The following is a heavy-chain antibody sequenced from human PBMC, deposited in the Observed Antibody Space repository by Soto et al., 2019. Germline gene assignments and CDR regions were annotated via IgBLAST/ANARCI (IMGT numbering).Heavy chain of an antibody. Sequence: PGGSLRLSCAASGFTFSSYSMNWFRQAPGKGLEWVSSISSSSSYIYYADSVKGRFTISRDNAKNSLYLQMNSLRAEDTAVYYCARAGQDIVVVVAATIDYWGQGALVTVSS. CDR2: ISSSSSYI. CDR3: ARAGQDIVVVVAATIDY. CDR1: GFTFSSYS. D-gene: IGHD2-15*01. V-gene: IGHV3-21*01. J-gene: IGHJ4*02.